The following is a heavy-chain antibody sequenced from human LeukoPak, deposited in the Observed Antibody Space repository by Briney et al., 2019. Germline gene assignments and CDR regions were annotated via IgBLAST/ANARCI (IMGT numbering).Heavy chain of an antibody. Sequence: PSETLSLTCTVSGGSITSGTYYWDWIRQPPGKGLEWIGTCFYTGSTYYNPSLRSRVTMSVDTSKNQFSLNLNSVTAADTAVYYCARVRATGAHDCWGQGTLVTVSS. V-gene: IGHV4-39*01. J-gene: IGHJ4*02. CDR1: GGSITSGTYY. CDR2: CFYTGST. CDR3: ARVRATGAHDC. D-gene: IGHD7-27*01.